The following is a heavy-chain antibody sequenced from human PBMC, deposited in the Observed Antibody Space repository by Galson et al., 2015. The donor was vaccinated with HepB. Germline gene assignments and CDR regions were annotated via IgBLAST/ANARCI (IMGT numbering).Heavy chain of an antibody. Sequence: SLRLSCAASGFTFSNTWMSWVRQAPGKGLEWIGRIKRKIDGETTDYAAPVKGRFTISRDDSKTTLYLQMNSLETEDTAVYYCTAVGDYGDFRYWGRGTLVTVSS. CDR1: GFTFSNTW. V-gene: IGHV3-15*01. CDR3: TAVGDYGDFRY. D-gene: IGHD4-17*01. CDR2: IKRKIDGETT. J-gene: IGHJ4*02.